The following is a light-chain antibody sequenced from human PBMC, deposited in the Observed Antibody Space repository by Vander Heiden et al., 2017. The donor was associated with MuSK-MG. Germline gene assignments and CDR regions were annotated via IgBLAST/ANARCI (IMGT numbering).Light chain of an antibody. V-gene: IGKV1D-8*02. Sequence: AIWMTQFPSLLSASTGDRVTISCRMRQGISSYLAWYQQKRGKAPELLIYAASILQRGVPSRFSGSASGTDFTLTISLLHSEDFATYYCQQYDSFPHTFGGGTKVEIK. J-gene: IGKJ4*01. CDR1: QGISSY. CDR2: AAS. CDR3: QQYDSFPHT.